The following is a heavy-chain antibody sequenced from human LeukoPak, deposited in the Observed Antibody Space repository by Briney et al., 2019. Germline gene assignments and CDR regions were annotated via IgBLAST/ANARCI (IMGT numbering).Heavy chain of an antibody. D-gene: IGHD3-22*01. J-gene: IGHJ3*02. CDR3: ARVGYYYDSSGWRRKGAFDI. CDR2: INAGNGNT. CDR1: GYTFTSYA. V-gene: IGHV1-3*01. Sequence: ASVKVSCKASGYTFTSYAMHWVRQAPGQRLEWMGWINAGNGNTKYSQKFQGRVTITRDTSASTAYMELSSLRSEETAVYYCARVGYYYDSSGWRRKGAFDIWGQGTMGTVSS.